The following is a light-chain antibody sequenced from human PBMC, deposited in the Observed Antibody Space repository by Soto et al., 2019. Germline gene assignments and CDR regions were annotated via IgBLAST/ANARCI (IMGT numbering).Light chain of an antibody. CDR1: QSVGSD. CDR2: DIF. J-gene: IGKJ4*01. CDR3: QQYNSWPLT. Sequence: EIVMTQSPATLSVSPGERATLSCRASQSVGSDLAWYQQKPGQAPMLVIYDIFTRAPGVPNRISGSGSRTEFTLTISSLQSEDFAVYYRQQYNSWPLTFGGGTKVEIK. V-gene: IGKV3D-15*01.